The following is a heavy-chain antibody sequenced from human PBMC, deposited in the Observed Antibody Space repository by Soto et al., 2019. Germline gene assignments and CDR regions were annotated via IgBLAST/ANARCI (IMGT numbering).Heavy chain of an antibody. V-gene: IGHV3-11*01. CDR3: ARKGPRAARPNH. CDR2: ISSSGTTT. CDR1: GFTFGDYD. D-gene: IGHD6-6*01. J-gene: IGHJ5*02. Sequence: QVQLVESGGGLVKPGGSLRLSCAASGFTFGDYDMSWIRQAPWKGLEWVSYISSSGTTTYYADSVKGRFTISRDNAKNSLYVEMSSLRVEDTAVYYCARKGPRAARPNHWGQGTLVTVSS.